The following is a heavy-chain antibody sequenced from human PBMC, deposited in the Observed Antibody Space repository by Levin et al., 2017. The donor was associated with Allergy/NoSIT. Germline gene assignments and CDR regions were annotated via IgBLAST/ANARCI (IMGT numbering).Heavy chain of an antibody. V-gene: IGHV4-31*03. CDR1: GGSISSGGYY. J-gene: IGHJ4*02. D-gene: IGHD4-17*01. CDR3: ARERDDDYGPD. Sequence: SETLSLTCTVSGGSISSGGYYWSWIRQHPGTGLEWIGYIYYSGSTYYNPSLKSRVTISVDTSKNQFSLKLSSVTAADTAVYYSARERDDDYGPDWGQGTLVTVSS. CDR2: IYYSGST.